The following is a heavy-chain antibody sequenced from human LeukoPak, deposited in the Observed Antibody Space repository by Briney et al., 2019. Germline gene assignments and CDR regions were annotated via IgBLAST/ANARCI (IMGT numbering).Heavy chain of an antibody. D-gene: IGHD3-10*01. CDR3: AKDCRTMVLNDAFDI. J-gene: IGHJ3*02. CDR2: ISGSGGST. V-gene: IGHV3-23*01. CDR1: GFTFSSYA. Sequence: PGGSLRLSCAASGFTFSSYAMSWVRQAPGKGLEWVSGISGSGGSTYYADSVKGRFTISRDNSKNTPYLQMNSLRAEDTAVYYYAKDCRTMVLNDAFDIWGQGTMVTVSS.